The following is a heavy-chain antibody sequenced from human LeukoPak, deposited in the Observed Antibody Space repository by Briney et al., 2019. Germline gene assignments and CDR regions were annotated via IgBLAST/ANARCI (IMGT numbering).Heavy chain of an antibody. V-gene: IGHV3-23*01. Sequence: GGSLRLSCAASGFTFRNCAMSWVRQAPGKGLEWVSGISGTGYNTYYADSVKGRFTISRDNSKSTLYLQMNSLGAEDTAVYYCAKHVSGSLFYFDYWGQRTLVTVSS. J-gene: IGHJ4*02. D-gene: IGHD3-10*01. CDR1: GFTFRNCA. CDR2: ISGTGYNT. CDR3: AKHVSGSLFYFDY.